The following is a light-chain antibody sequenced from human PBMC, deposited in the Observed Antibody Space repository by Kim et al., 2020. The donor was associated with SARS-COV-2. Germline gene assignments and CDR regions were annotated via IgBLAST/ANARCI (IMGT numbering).Light chain of an antibody. CDR1: QSVSSSY. Sequence: SPGERATLSCRASQSVSSSYLAWYQQKPGQAPRLRIYGASSRATGIPDRFSGSGSGTDFTLTISRLEPEDFAVYYCQQYGSSLITFGQGTRLEIK. V-gene: IGKV3-20*01. CDR2: GAS. J-gene: IGKJ5*01. CDR3: QQYGSSLIT.